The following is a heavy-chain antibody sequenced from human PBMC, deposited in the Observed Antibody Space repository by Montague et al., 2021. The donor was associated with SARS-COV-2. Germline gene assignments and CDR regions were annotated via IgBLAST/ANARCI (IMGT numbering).Heavy chain of an antibody. CDR1: GFTFSAFW. J-gene: IGHJ4*02. V-gene: IGHV3-7*05. CDR2: IKQDGSQK. Sequence: SLRLSCAASGFTFSAFWMTWVRQAPRKGLEWVANIKQDGSQKYYLESVKGRFTISRDNAQNSLHLQMNSLRLEDTTVYYCATELPGYYDDSGYYSAFDHWGQGTLVSVSS. D-gene: IGHD3-22*01. CDR3: ATELPGYYDDSGYYSAFDH.